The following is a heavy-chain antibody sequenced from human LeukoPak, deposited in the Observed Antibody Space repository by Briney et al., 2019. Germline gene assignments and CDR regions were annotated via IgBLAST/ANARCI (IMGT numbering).Heavy chain of an antibody. V-gene: IGHV1-69*13. Sequence: ASVKVSCKASGYTFTSYGISWARQAPGQGLEWMGGIIPIFGTANYAQKFQGRVTITADESTSTAYMELSSLRSEDTAVYYCARGAGSYGYFDYWGQGTLVTVSS. CDR2: IIPIFGTA. J-gene: IGHJ4*02. CDR3: ARGAGSYGYFDY. CDR1: GYTFTSYG. D-gene: IGHD1-26*01.